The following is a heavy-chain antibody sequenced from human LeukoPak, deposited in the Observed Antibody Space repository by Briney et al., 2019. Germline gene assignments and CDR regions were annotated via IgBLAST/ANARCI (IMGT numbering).Heavy chain of an antibody. CDR3: AIDGP. CDR2: INQDGSEK. V-gene: IGHV3-7*01. CDR1: GFTFINHW. J-gene: IGHJ5*02. Sequence: GGSLRLSCAATGFTFINHWWSWLRQAPGKGLEWVANINQDGSEKYYVDSVKGRFTISRDNAKNSLYLQMNSLRAEDTAVYYCAIDGPWGQGTLVTVSS.